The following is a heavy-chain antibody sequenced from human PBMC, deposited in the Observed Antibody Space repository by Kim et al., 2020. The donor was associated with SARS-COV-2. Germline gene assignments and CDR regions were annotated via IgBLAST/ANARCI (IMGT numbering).Heavy chain of an antibody. J-gene: IGHJ3*02. CDR2: FDPEDGET. Sequence: ASVKVSCKVSGYTLTELSMHWVRQAPGKGLEWMGGFDPEDGETIYAQKFQGRVTMTEDTSTDTAYMELSSLRSEDTAVYYCATDLIQEKDYYDNKEVNAFDNWGQGTMVTVSS. CDR1: GYTLTELS. D-gene: IGHD3-22*01. V-gene: IGHV1-24*01. CDR3: ATDLIQEKDYYDNKEVNAFDN.